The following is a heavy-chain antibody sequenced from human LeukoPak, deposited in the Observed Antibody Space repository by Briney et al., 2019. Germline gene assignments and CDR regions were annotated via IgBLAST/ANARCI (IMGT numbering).Heavy chain of an antibody. CDR2: ISAYNGKT. Sequence: ASVKVSCKASGYTFTSYGFAWVRQAPGQGLEWMGWISAYNGKTNYAQKFQGRVTMTTDTPTSTAYMELRSLRSDDTAVYYCARDHPMRGYGSGSPYRELLPFDYWGQGTLVTVSS. J-gene: IGHJ4*02. CDR1: GYTFTSYG. D-gene: IGHD3-10*01. V-gene: IGHV1-18*01. CDR3: ARDHPMRGYGSGSPYRELLPFDY.